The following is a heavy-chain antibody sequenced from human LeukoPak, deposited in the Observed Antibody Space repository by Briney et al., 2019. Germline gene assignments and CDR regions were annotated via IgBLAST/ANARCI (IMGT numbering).Heavy chain of an antibody. CDR3: ARLPFVTYCYDSSGPNSSAFDI. Sequence: SETLSLTCAVSGYSISSGYYWGWIRQPPGKGLEWIGSIYHSGSTYYNPSLKSRVTISVDTSKNQFSLKLSSVTAADTAVYYCARLPFVTYCYDSSGPNSSAFDIWGQGTMVTVSS. J-gene: IGHJ3*02. D-gene: IGHD3-22*01. V-gene: IGHV4-38-2*01. CDR2: IYHSGST. CDR1: GYSISSGYY.